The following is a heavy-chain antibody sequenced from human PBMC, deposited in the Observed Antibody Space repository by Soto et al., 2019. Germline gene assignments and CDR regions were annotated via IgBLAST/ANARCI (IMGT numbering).Heavy chain of an antibody. CDR2: INHSGST. Sequence: SETLSLTCAVYGGSFSGYYWSWIRQPPGKGLEWIGEINHSGSTNYNPSLKSRVTISVDTSKNQFSLKLSSVTAADTAVYYCARGEADAAEFDYWGQGTLVTVSS. D-gene: IGHD2-2*01. CDR3: ARGEADAAEFDY. V-gene: IGHV4-34*01. CDR1: GGSFSGYY. J-gene: IGHJ4*02.